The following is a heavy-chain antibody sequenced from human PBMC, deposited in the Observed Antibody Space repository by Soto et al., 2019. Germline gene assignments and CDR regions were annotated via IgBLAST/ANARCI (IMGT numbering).Heavy chain of an antibody. V-gene: IGHV4-39*01. CDR3: ASGRGAAAGTIYFDP. CDR2: IYYSGST. J-gene: IGHJ5*02. CDR1: GGSISSSSYY. D-gene: IGHD6-13*01. Sequence: PSETLSLTCTFSGGSISSSSYYLGWIRQPPGKGLEWIGSIYYSGSTYYNPSLKSRVTISVDTSKNQFSLKLSSVTAADTAVYYCASGRGAAAGTIYFDPWGQGTLVTVSS.